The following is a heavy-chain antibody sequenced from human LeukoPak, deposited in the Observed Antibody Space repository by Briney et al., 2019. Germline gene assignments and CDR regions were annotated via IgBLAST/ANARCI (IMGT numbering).Heavy chain of an antibody. Sequence: SGPTLVKPTQTLTLTCTFSGFSLNTRGMCVSWLRQPPGKALEWLALIDWDGDKYYSTSLKTRPTVSKGTSKNQVVPIMTNMDPVDTATYYCARGDYGDRIFDYWGQGTLVTVSS. CDR3: ARGDYGDRIFDY. CDR2: IDWDGDK. V-gene: IGHV2-70*13. J-gene: IGHJ4*02. CDR1: GFSLNTRGMC. D-gene: IGHD4-17*01.